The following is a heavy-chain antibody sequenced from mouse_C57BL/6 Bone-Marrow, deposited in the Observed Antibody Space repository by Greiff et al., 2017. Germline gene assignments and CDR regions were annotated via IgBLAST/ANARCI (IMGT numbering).Heavy chain of an antibody. Sequence: EVQLQQSGAELVKPGASVKLSCTASGFNINDYYMHWVKQSTEQSLAWIGRLNPEAGETKSAPKFQGTATITADTSSNTASLQLSSLTSADATVYYCAPYDSNYSYAMDYWGQGTSVTVSS. CDR1: GFNINDYY. V-gene: IGHV14-2*01. J-gene: IGHJ4*01. CDR3: APYDSNYSYAMDY. D-gene: IGHD2-5*01. CDR2: LNPEAGET.